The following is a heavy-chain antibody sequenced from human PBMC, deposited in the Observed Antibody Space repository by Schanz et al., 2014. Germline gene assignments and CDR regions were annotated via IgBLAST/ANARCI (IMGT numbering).Heavy chain of an antibody. CDR3: ARAKRFGDMDV. V-gene: IGHV1-8*01. CDR1: GYTFTSYD. J-gene: IGHJ6*02. D-gene: IGHD3-10*01. CDR2: MNPNSGNP. Sequence: QVQLVQSGAEVKKPGASVKVSCTASGYTFTSYDINWVRQAPGQGLEWLGWMNPNSGNPGFAQKLQGRVTMTADTSTSTAYMELSGLRSEDTAVYYCARAKRFGDMDVWGQGTTVTVSS.